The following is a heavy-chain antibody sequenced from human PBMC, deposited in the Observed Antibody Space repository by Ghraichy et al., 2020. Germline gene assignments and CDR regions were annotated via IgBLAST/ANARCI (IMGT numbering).Heavy chain of an antibody. J-gene: IGHJ4*02. Sequence: GGSLRLSCAASGFTFSNSAMDWVRQAPGKGLEWVSAVNGNADRTYYADSVKGRFTISRDNSKNTLYLQMNSLRVEDTALYYCTKWGAQSGSYRFVEYWGQGTLVTVSS. CDR1: GFTFSNSA. CDR3: TKWGAQSGSYRFVEY. D-gene: IGHD1-26*01. CDR2: VNGNADRT. V-gene: IGHV3-23*01.